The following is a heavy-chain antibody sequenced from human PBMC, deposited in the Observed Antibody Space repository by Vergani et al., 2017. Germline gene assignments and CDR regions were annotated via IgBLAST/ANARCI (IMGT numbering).Heavy chain of an antibody. CDR3: AGVGRVTILGVVINNYYYYMDV. D-gene: IGHD3-3*01. J-gene: IGHJ6*03. CDR2: ITASNGYT. Sequence: QVQLVQSGAEVKKPGASVKVSCKASGYTFTNYGISWVRQAPGQGLEWMGWITASNGYTKYAQKLQGRVTMTTDTSTSTVYMELRSLRSDDTAVYYCAGVGRVTILGVVINNYYYYMDVWGKGAAVTVSS. V-gene: IGHV1-18*01. CDR1: GYTFTNYG.